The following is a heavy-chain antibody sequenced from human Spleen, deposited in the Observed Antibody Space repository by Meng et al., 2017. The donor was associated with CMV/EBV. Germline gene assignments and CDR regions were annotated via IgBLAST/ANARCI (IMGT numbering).Heavy chain of an antibody. V-gene: IGHV4-61*01. CDR1: GSVSSGSYY. D-gene: IGHD3-22*01. CDR2: IYYSGST. CDR3: AGRIHYYDSSGGFDY. J-gene: IGHJ4*02. Sequence: GSVSSGSYYWSWIRKPPGKGLEWIGYIYYSGSTNYNPSLKSRVTISVDTSKNQFSLKLSSVTAADTAVYYCAGRIHYYDSSGGFDYWGQGTLVTVSS.